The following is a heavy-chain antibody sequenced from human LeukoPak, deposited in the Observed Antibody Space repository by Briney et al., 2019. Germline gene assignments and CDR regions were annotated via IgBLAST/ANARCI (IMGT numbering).Heavy chain of an antibody. J-gene: IGHJ6*02. Sequence: ASVKVSCKASGYTFTGYYMHWVRQAPGQGLEWMGIINPSGGSTSYAQKFQGRVTMTRDTSTGTVYMELSSLRSEDTAVYYCARTRGAELGYYYGMDVWGQGTTVTVSS. V-gene: IGHV1-46*01. CDR3: ARTRGAELGYYYGMDV. CDR1: GYTFTGYY. CDR2: INPSGGST. D-gene: IGHD1-7*01.